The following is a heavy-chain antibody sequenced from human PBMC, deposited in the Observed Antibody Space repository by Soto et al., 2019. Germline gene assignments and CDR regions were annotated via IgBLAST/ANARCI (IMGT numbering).Heavy chain of an antibody. J-gene: IGHJ4*02. Sequence: EVQLVESGGDLVQPGGSLRLSCAASGFTFSSYVFHWVRQGTGKGLEWVSGIGTAGDTYYAGSVKGRFTISRENAKNSLYLQMNSLRAGDTAVYYCTRGAAGFDYWGQGTLVTVSS. D-gene: IGHD6-13*01. CDR3: TRGAAGFDY. CDR2: IGTAGDT. V-gene: IGHV3-13*01. CDR1: GFTFSSYV.